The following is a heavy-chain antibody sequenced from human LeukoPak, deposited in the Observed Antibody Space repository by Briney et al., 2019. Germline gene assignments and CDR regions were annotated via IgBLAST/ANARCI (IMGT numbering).Heavy chain of an antibody. V-gene: IGHV1-2*06. J-gene: IGHJ4*02. CDR2: INPNSGGT. CDR3: ARDQYSSSWYAYFDY. CDR1: GYIFTDYY. Sequence: ASVKVSCKASGYIFTDYYMHWVRQAPGQELGWMGRINPNSGGTNYAQKFQGRVTMTRDTSISTAYMELSRLRSDDTAVYYCARDQYSSSWYAYFDYWGQGTLVTVSS. D-gene: IGHD6-13*01.